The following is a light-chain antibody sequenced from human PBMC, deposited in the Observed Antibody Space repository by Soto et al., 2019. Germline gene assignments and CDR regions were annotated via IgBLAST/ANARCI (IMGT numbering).Light chain of an antibody. Sequence: DIQMTQSPSTLSASVGDRVTITCRASQTLSDYLAWYQQKPGKAPKFLIYRVSTLESEVPSRFSGAGSGTDFSLTISSLQPDDFATYYCQQYKSYPWTFGQGTKVEIK. J-gene: IGKJ1*01. CDR3: QQYKSYPWT. V-gene: IGKV1-5*03. CDR2: RVS. CDR1: QTLSDY.